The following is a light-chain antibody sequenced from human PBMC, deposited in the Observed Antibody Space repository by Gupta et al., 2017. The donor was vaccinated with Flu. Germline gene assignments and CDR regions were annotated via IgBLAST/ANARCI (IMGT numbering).Light chain of an antibody. CDR2: AKN. CDR3: NSRDITDNHQWV. CDR1: SLRNSY. Sequence: SSELTQDPAVSVALGQTVRITCQGNSLRNSYASWYRQQPGQATVLVIYAKNIRPSGIPDRFYCSSSGNTASSTTTGAQAEEEADYYCNSRDITDNHQWVFGGGTKLTVL. V-gene: IGLV3-19*01. J-gene: IGLJ3*02.